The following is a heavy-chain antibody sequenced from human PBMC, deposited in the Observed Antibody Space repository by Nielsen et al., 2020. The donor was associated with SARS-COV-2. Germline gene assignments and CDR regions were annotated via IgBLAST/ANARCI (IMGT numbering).Heavy chain of an antibody. Sequence: SETLSLTCTVSGGSISSYYWSWIRRPPGKGLEWIGYIYYSGSTNYNPSLKSRVTISVDTSKNQFSLKLSSVTAADTAVYYCARYVAGTSEYFQHWGQGTLVTVSS. J-gene: IGHJ1*01. D-gene: IGHD6-19*01. V-gene: IGHV4-59*08. CDR3: ARYVAGTSEYFQH. CDR2: IYYSGST. CDR1: GGSISSYY.